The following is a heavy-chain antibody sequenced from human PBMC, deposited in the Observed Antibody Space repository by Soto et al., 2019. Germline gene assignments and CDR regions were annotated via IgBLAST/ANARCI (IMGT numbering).Heavy chain of an antibody. CDR2: IYSSGST. CDR1: SDSVSSSRYT. V-gene: IGHV4-39*01. CDR3: ARLYGYCIRNSCHGHYAMDV. Sequence: SETLSLTCTVSSDSVSSSRYTWGWIRQPPGQGPEWIGSIYSSGSTYYNPSLNSRVTVSVDTSKNQFSLKVTSVTAADTAVYYCARLYGYCIRNSCHGHYAMDVWGQGTTVTVSS. J-gene: IGHJ6*02. D-gene: IGHD2-2*01.